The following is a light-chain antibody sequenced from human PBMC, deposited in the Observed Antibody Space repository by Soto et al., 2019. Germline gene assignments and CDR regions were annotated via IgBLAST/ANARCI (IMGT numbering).Light chain of an antibody. J-gene: IGKJ1*01. Sequence: EIVLTQSPGTLSLSPGERATLSCRASQSVSSSYLAWYQQKPGQAPRLLIYGASSRATGIPDRFSGSGSGTDFTLTISSLQSDDFAIYYCQQYDNWPSWTFGQGTKVDIK. CDR2: GAS. CDR1: QSVSSSY. CDR3: QQYDNWPSWT. V-gene: IGKV3-20*01.